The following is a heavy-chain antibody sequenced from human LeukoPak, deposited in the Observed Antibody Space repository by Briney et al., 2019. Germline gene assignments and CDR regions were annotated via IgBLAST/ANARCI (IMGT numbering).Heavy chain of an antibody. CDR1: RFNFRNYG. V-gene: IGHV3-30*18. CDR2: ISYDGNNK. J-gene: IGHJ4*02. Sequence: GRSLRLSCVASRFNFRNYGMHWVRQAPGKGLEWVAVISYDGNNKYYADSVKGRFTVPRDKNTLYLQLNSLRPEDTAVYYCAKDRGGPGAYYFDYWGQGTLVTVSS. CDR3: AKDRGGPGAYYFDY. D-gene: IGHD2-15*01.